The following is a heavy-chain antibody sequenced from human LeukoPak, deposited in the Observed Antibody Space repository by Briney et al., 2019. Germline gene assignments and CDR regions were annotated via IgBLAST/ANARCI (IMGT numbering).Heavy chain of an antibody. D-gene: IGHD6-6*01. CDR1: GFTFNNYV. V-gene: IGHV3-30*02. CDR3: EGVGSSSEAY. CDR2: VRYNGNNQ. Sequence: VGCLRLSCAASGFTFNNYVMRCGRQAPRKGRGWVAFVRYNGNNQYYADSVKGRFTISRDNSKNTLYLKMNSMRAEDTAVYYCEGVGSSSEAYWGQGTLATVHS. J-gene: IGHJ4*02.